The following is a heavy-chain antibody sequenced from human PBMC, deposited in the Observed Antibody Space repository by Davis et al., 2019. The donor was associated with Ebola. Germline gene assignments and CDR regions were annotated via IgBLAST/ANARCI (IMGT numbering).Heavy chain of an antibody. CDR3: AKSWVGASHNWDY. CDR2: ISGSGGST. Sequence: GGSLRLSCTGSGFTFGDYGMSWVRQAPGKGLEWVSAISGSGGSTYYADSVKGRFTISRDNSKNTLYLQMNSLRVEDTAVYYCAKSWVGASHNWDYWGQGTLVTVSS. CDR1: GFTFGDYG. D-gene: IGHD1-20*01. V-gene: IGHV3-23*01. J-gene: IGHJ4*02.